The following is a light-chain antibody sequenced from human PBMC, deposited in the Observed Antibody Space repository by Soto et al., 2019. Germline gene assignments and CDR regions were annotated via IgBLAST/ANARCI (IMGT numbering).Light chain of an antibody. CDR1: SSDIGTNA. CDR2: NND. CDR3: APCDDSLDVPV. V-gene: IGLV1-44*01. J-gene: IGLJ2*01. Sequence: QSALTQPPSASGTPGQRVTISCSGSSSDIGTNAVNWYQQLPGTAPKLVIFNNDQRPSGVPDRFSGTKSGTSASLAISGLQSEDEADYYCAPCDDSLDVPVFGGGTKVTVL.